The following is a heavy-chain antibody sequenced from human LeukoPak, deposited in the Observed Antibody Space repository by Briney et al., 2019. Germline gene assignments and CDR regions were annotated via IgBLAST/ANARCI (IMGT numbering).Heavy chain of an antibody. CDR1: EFTFSSYS. CDR2: ISSSGGST. J-gene: IGHJ4*02. V-gene: IGHV3-23*01. Sequence: PGGSLRLSCAASEFTFSSYSMNWVRQAPGKGLEWVSGISSSGGSTYYADSVKGRFTISRDNSKNTLYLQMNSLRAEDTAVYYCAKDQYTSSWYQLDYWGQGTLVTVSS. CDR3: AKDQYTSSWYQLDY. D-gene: IGHD6-13*01.